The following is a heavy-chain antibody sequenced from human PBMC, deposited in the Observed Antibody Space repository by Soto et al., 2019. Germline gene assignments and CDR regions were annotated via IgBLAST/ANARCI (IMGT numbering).Heavy chain of an antibody. CDR3: ARDPPAYSSSPGGYYYYGMDV. CDR1: GFTFSSYA. D-gene: IGHD6-6*01. V-gene: IGHV3-48*04. CDR2: ISSSGSTI. J-gene: IGHJ6*02. Sequence: PGGSLRLSCAASGFTFSSYAMSWVRQAPGKGLEWVSYISSSGSTIYYADSVKGRFTISRDNAKNSLYLQMNSLRAEDMAVYYCARDPPAYSSSPGGYYYYGMDVWGQGTTVTVSS.